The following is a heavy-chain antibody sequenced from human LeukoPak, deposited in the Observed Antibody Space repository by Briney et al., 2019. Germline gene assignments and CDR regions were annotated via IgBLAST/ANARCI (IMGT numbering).Heavy chain of an antibody. J-gene: IGHJ4*02. CDR2: SYYTGSP. V-gene: IGHV4-59*08. CDR1: GSISSYY. D-gene: IGHD4-23*01. Sequence: PSETLSLTCTVSGSISSYYWSWIRQAPGKGLEWIGHSYYTGSPNYNPSLKSRVTISVDTPKSQFSLKLSSVTAADTAVYYCAGVRSTVGWRSFDYWGQGILVTVSS. CDR3: AGVRSTVGWRSFDY.